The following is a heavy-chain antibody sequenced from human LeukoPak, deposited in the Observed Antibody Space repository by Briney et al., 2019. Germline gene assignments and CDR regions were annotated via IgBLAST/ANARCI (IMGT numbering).Heavy chain of an antibody. CDR1: GITFSNFA. V-gene: IGHV3-23*01. CDR3: ARRPTNRGSYFDY. Sequence: GGSLRLSCAASGITFSNFASSWVRQAPGKGLEWVSSISGSAESTYYADSVKGRFTISRDNSKNTLYLEMNSLRAEDTAVYYCARRPTNRGSYFDYWGQGALVTVSS. CDR2: ISGSAEST. D-gene: IGHD3-10*01. J-gene: IGHJ4*02.